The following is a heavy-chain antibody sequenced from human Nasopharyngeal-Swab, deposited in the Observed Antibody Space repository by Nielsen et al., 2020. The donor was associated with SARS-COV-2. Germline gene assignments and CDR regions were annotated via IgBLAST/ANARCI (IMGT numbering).Heavy chain of an antibody. D-gene: IGHD1-1*01. V-gene: IGHV4-4*07. CDR1: GGSISGYF. CDR3: ARSGTTKYGLDV. J-gene: IGHJ6*01. CDR2: VYTSGST. Sequence: SETLSLTFSVSGGSISGYFLSWIRQPAGEGLEWIGRVYTSGSTNYNPSLKSRVTISIDMSKNQFSLELRSVTAADTAFYYCARSGTTKYGLDVWGQVTTVIVSS.